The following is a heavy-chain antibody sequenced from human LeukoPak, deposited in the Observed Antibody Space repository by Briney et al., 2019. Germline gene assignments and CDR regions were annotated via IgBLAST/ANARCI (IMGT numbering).Heavy chain of an antibody. V-gene: IGHV3-48*03. J-gene: IGHJ6*02. CDR2: ISSSGSTM. D-gene: IGHD3-9*01. Sequence: GGSLRLSCAASGFTFSSYEMNWVRQAPGEGLEWVSYISSSGSTMYYADSVKGRFTISRDNAKNSLYLQMNSLRAEDTAVYYCARSPLRYFDWLLPYGMDVWGQGTTVTVSS. CDR1: GFTFSSYE. CDR3: ARSPLRYFDWLLPYGMDV.